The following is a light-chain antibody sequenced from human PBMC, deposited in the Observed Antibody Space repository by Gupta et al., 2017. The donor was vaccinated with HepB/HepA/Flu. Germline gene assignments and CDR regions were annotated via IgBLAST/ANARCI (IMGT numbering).Light chain of an antibody. CDR3: QSYDSSLSVPPVV. CDR1: SSNIGAGYD. V-gene: IGLV1-40*01. CDR2: GNS. J-gene: IGLJ2*01. Sequence: QSVLTQPPSVSGAPGQRVTIPCTGSSSNIGAGYDVHWYQQLPGTAPKLLIFGNSNRPSGAPDRFSGSKSGTSASLAITGLQAEDEADYYCQSYDSSLSVPPVVFGGGTKLTVL.